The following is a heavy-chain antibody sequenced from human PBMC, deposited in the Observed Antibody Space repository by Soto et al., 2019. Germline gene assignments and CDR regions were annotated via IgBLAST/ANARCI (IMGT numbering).Heavy chain of an antibody. J-gene: IGHJ6*02. CDR2: IYYSGST. V-gene: IGHV4-39*01. Sequence: PSETLSLTCTVSGGSISSSSYYWGWIRQPPGKGLEWIGSIYYSGSTYYNPSLKSRVTISVDTSKNQFSLKLSSVTAADTAVYYCATYSYDFWSGYPIALNYYYYGMDVWGQGTTVTVSS. CDR3: ATYSYDFWSGYPIALNYYYYGMDV. CDR1: GGSISSSSYY. D-gene: IGHD3-3*01.